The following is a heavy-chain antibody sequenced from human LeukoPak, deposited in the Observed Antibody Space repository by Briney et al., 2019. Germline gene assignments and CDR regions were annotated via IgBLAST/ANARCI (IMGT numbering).Heavy chain of an antibody. CDR3: ARQEITVTGPRFDY. CDR2: IYYSGST. J-gene: IGHJ4*02. CDR1: GGSINSYY. D-gene: IGHD4-17*01. V-gene: IGHV4-59*08. Sequence: SETLSLTCTVSGGSINSYYWSWIRQPPGKGLEWIGYIYYSGSTNYNPSLKSRVTISVDTSKNQFSLKLSSVTAADTAVYYCARQEITVTGPRFDYWGQGTLVTVSS.